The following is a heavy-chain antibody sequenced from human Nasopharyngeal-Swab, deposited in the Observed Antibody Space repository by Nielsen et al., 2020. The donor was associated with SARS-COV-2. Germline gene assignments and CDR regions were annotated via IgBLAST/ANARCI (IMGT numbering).Heavy chain of an antibody. Sequence: GESLKISCTASGFTFGDYAMSWFRQAPGKGLEWVAVVPSDGSKGQYADSVEGRFTFYRDNSRNMVHLQMNSLRDEDTAVYYCVREGGTSGRAGYFDYWGRGTLVTVSS. CDR3: VREGGTSGRAGYFDY. CDR1: GFTFGDYA. D-gene: IGHD2-2*01. V-gene: IGHV3-30-3*01. CDR2: VPSDGSKG. J-gene: IGHJ4*02.